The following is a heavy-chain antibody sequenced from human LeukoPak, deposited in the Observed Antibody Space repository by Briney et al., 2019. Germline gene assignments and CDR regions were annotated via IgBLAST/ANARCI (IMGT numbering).Heavy chain of an antibody. CDR3: ARVLAEAGTDAFDI. CDR2: IYYSGST. CDR1: GGSISSGGYY. J-gene: IGHJ3*02. Sequence: PSQTLSLTCTVSGGSISSGGYYWSWIRQHPGKSLEWIGYIYYSGSTYYNPSLKSRVTISVDTSKNQFSLKLSSVTAADTAVYYCARVLAEAGTDAFDIWGQGTMVTVPS. D-gene: IGHD6-13*01. V-gene: IGHV4-31*03.